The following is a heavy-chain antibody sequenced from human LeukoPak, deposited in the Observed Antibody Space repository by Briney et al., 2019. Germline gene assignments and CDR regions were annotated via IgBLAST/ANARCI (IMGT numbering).Heavy chain of an antibody. D-gene: IGHD5-12*01. CDR2: INPNSGGT. Sequence: ASVKVYCKASGYTFTGYYMHWVRQAPGQGLEWMGWINPNSGGTNYAQKFQGRVTMTRDTSISTAYMELSRLRSDDTAVYYCARDLGGYDSYFDYWGQGTLVTVSS. J-gene: IGHJ4*02. V-gene: IGHV1-2*02. CDR3: ARDLGGYDSYFDY. CDR1: GYTFTGYY.